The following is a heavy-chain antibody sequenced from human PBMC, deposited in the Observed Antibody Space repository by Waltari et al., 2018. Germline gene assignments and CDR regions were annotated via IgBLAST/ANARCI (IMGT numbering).Heavy chain of an antibody. V-gene: IGHV1-3*01. CDR2: INAGNGNT. J-gene: IGHJ6*03. CDR1: GYTFTSYA. CDR3: AREYDFWSGSPYMDV. Sequence: QVQLVQSGAEVKKPGASVKVSCKASGYTFTSYAMHWVRQAPGQRLEWMGWINAGNGNTKYSQKFQGRVTITRDTSASTAYMELSSLRSEDTAVYYCAREYDFWSGSPYMDVWGKGTTVTVSS. D-gene: IGHD3-3*01.